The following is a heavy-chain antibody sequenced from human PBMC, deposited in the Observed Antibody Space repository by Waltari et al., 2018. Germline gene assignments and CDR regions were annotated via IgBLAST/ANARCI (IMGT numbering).Heavy chain of an antibody. CDR3: VRDIPRDDSSCDV. D-gene: IGHD6-13*01. J-gene: IGHJ6*02. CDR2: MYVGGAT. V-gene: IGHV3-66*01. CDR1: ALTISRNY. Sequence: EEQLVESGGGSVQPGGSLRLACAASALTISRNYMNWVRQAPGKGLEWVAVMYVGGATQYADSVKDRFIISRDNSKNTLYLQMHSLRVDDTAVYYCVRDIPRDDSSCDVWGQGTTVIVSS.